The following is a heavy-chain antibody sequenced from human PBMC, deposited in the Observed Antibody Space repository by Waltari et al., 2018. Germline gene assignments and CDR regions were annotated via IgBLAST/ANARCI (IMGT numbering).Heavy chain of an antibody. J-gene: IGHJ3*02. V-gene: IGHV4-59*11. Sequence: QVQLQESGPGLVQPSETLSLTCTVSGGSIRTHSSRWIRHPPGKGLEWIGYIYYSGSTNYNPSLKSRVTISVDTSKNQFSLKLSSVTAADTAAYYCARDLPYSYGIMGAFDIWGQGTMVTVSS. CDR1: GGSIRTHS. CDR3: ARDLPYSYGIMGAFDI. D-gene: IGHD5-18*01. CDR2: IYYSGST.